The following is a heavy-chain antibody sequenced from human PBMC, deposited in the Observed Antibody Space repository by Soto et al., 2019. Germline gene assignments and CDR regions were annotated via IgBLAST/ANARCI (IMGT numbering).Heavy chain of an antibody. CDR1: GFTFSNAW. CDR3: TPLDGAWPVDF. D-gene: IGHD4-17*01. V-gene: IGHV3-15*01. J-gene: IGHJ4*02. CDR2: ILSKTDGGTI. Sequence: PGGSLRLSCATSGFTFSNAWMSWVRQAPGKGLEWVGRILSKTDGGTIDYAAPVKGRFTISRDDSKNTLYLQMNSLKIEDTAVYYCTPLDGAWPVDFWGQGTLVTVSS.